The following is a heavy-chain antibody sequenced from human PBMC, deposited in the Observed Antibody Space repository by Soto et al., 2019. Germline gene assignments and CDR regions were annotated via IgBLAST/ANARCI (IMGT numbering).Heavy chain of an antibody. Sequence: SETLSRTSAVYGRSFSVYYWSWIRQSPGKGLEWIGEINHSGSTNYNPSLKSRVTILIDAPKNQFSLKMSSVTAADTAVYYCARSPYMDVWGKGTTVT. J-gene: IGHJ6*03. V-gene: IGHV4-34*01. CDR1: GRSFSVYY. CDR3: ARSPYMDV. CDR2: INHSGST.